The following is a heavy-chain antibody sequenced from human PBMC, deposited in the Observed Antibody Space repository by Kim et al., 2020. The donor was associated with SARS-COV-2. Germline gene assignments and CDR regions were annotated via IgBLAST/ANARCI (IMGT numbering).Heavy chain of an antibody. Sequence: NYTPSLKSPVTMSADTSKNQFSLKLSSVTAADTAVYYCARAMAGSGNFDYWGQGTLVTVSS. D-gene: IGHD3-3*01. V-gene: IGHV4-4*07. CDR3: ARAMAGSGNFDY. J-gene: IGHJ4*02.